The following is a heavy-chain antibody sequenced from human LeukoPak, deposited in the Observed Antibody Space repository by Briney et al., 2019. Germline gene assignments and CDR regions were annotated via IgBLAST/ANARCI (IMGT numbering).Heavy chain of an antibody. CDR3: AHFAYTSGLNSFEL. J-gene: IGHJ4*02. CDR2: IYGDNEK. CDR1: GLSLTTSREG. Sequence: ESGPTLVKPTQTLTLTCSVFGLSLTTSREGVGWIRQPPGKGLEWLALIYGDNEKRYSPSLKTRLTITKDASKNQVVLTMTNMDPVDTGTYFCAHFAYTSGLNSFELWRQGTLDSVSS. V-gene: IGHV2-5*02. D-gene: IGHD3-22*01.